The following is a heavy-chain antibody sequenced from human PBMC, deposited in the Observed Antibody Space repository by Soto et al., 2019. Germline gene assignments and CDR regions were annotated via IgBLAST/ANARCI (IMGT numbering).Heavy chain of an antibody. CDR2: ISYDGSEK. Sequence: LRLSCAASRFPFSTYGMHWVRQAPGKGLEWVAVISYDGSEKYYADSVKGRFTISRDNSKNTLYLQMDSLRTEDTAVYFCAKDRRYNYDTDAFDIWGQGTMVTVSS. CDR1: RFPFSTYG. CDR3: AKDRRYNYDTDAFDI. J-gene: IGHJ3*02. D-gene: IGHD5-18*01. V-gene: IGHV3-30*18.